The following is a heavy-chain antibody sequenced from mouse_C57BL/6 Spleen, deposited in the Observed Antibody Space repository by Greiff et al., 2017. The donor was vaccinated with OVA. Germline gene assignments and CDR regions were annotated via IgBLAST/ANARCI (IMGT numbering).Heavy chain of an antibody. J-gene: IGHJ3*01. CDR2: INPSSGYT. D-gene: IGHD2-4*01. Sequence: QVQLKQSGAELARPGASVKMSCKASGYTFTSYTMHWVKQRPGQGLEWIGYINPSSGYTKYNQKFKDKATLTADKSSSTAYMQLSSLTSEDSAVYYCAREKYYDEAWFAYWGQGTLVTVSA. CDR3: AREKYYDEAWFAY. CDR1: GYTFTSYT. V-gene: IGHV1-4*01.